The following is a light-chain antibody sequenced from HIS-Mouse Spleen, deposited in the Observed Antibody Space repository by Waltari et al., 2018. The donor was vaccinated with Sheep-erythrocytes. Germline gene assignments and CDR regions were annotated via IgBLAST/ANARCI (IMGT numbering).Light chain of an antibody. CDR3: CSYAGSSTPWV. Sequence: QSALTQPRSVSGSPGQSVTISCTGTSSDVGGYNYVSWYQQHPGKAPKLMIYDVSTRPSVVSNRFSGSKSGNTASLTISGLQAEDEADYYCCSYAGSSTPWVFGGGTKLTVL. V-gene: IGLV2-11*01. CDR2: DVS. CDR1: SSDVGGYNY. J-gene: IGLJ3*02.